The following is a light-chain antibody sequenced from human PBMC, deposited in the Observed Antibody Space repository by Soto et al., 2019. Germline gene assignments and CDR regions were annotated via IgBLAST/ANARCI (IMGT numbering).Light chain of an antibody. CDR3: SSYTSSSTRV. V-gene: IGLV2-14*03. Sequence: QSALTQPASVSGSPGQSITISCIGTSSDVGGYNFVSWYQQHPGKAPKLMIYDVSNRPSGVSNRFSGSKSGNTASLTISGLQAEDEADYYCSSYTSSSTRVFGTGTKLTVL. CDR1: SSDVGGYNF. CDR2: DVS. J-gene: IGLJ1*01.